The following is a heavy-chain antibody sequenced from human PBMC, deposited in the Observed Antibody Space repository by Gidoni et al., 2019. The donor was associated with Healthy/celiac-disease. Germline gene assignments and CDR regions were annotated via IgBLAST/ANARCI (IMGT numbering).Heavy chain of an antibody. CDR3: ARDQSSYYYDGCDY. Sequence: QVQLVQSGAEVKKPGASVKVSCQASGYTFTGYYMHWVRQPPGQGLEWMGWINPNSGGTNYAQKFQGRVTMTRDTSISTAYMELSRLRSDDTAVYYCARDQSSYYYDGCDYWGQGTLVTVSS. CDR1: GYTFTGYY. D-gene: IGHD3-22*01. J-gene: IGHJ4*02. V-gene: IGHV1-2*02. CDR2: INPNSGGT.